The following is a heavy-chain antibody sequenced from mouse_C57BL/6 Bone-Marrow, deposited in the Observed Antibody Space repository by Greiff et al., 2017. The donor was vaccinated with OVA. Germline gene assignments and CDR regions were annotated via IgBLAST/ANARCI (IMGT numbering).Heavy chain of an antibody. Sequence: QVQLKQSGAELASPGASVTLSCKASGYTFTDHIMNWVKKRPGQGLEWIGRIYPVSGETNYNQKFMGKATFSVDRSSSTVYMVLNSLTSEDPAVYYCGLYYYGSSYVEGWFAYWGQGTLVTVSA. CDR2: IYPVSGET. CDR1: GYTFTDHI. V-gene: IGHV1-11*01. J-gene: IGHJ3*01. CDR3: GLYYYGSSYVEGWFAY. D-gene: IGHD1-1*01.